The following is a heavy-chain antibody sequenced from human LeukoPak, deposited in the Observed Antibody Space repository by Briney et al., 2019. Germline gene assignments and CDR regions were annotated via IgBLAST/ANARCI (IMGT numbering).Heavy chain of an antibody. CDR3: AREGGVLGEAFDV. CDR2: IGDSSRSI. V-gene: IGHV3-21*01. CDR1: GFTFSSYA. Sequence: PGRSLRLSCAASGFTFSSYAMHWVRQAPGKGLEWVSSIGDSSRSIFYADSVKGRFTISRDNAKNSLYLQMNSLRAEDTAVYYCAREGGVLGEAFDVWGQGTMVTISS. D-gene: IGHD3-10*01. J-gene: IGHJ3*01.